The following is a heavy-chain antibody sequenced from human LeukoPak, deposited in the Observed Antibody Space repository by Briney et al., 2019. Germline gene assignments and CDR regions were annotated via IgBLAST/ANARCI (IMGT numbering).Heavy chain of an antibody. CDR1: GYTFTGYY. CDR2: INPNSGGT. CDR3: ARDHDSYGPLDAFDI. Sequence: ASVKVSCTASGYTFTGYYMHWVRQAPGQGLEWMGWINPNSGGTNYAQKFQGRVTMTRDTSISTAYMELSRLRSDDTAVYYCARDHDSYGPLDAFDIWGQGTMVTVSS. V-gene: IGHV1-2*02. J-gene: IGHJ3*02. D-gene: IGHD5-18*01.